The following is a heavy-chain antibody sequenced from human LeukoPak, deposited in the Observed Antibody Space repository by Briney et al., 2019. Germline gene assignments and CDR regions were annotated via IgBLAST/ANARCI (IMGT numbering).Heavy chain of an antibody. D-gene: IGHD3-9*01. CDR1: GGSISSGGYY. CDR3: ASHDSILTLFDY. CDR2: IYYSGST. Sequence: SETLSLTCTVSGGSISSGGYYWSWIRQHPGKGLEWIGYIYYSGSTYYNPSLKSRVTISVDTSKSQFSLKLSSVTAADTAVYYCASHDSILTLFDYWGQGTLVTVSS. J-gene: IGHJ4*02. V-gene: IGHV4-31*03.